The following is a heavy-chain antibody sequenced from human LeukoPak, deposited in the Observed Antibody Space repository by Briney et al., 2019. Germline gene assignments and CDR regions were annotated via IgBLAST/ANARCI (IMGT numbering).Heavy chain of an antibody. CDR3: ARDGDGSADYHYYYMDV. CDR2: ISGSGGST. Sequence: GGSLRLSCAASGFTFSSYAMSWVRQAPGKGLEWVSTISGSGGSTYYADSVKGRFTISRDNSKNTLYLQMNSLRAEDTAVYYCARDGDGSADYHYYYMDVWGKGTTVTVSS. J-gene: IGHJ6*03. V-gene: IGHV3-23*01. CDR1: GFTFSSYA.